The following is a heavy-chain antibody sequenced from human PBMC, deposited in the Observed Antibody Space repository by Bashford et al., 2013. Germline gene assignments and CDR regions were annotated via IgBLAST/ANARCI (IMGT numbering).Heavy chain of an antibody. J-gene: IGHJ3*02. D-gene: IGHD4-17*01. CDR2: IYYTGST. Sequence: SETLSLTCTVSGGSINNYYWNWIRQSPGKGLEWIAYIYYTGSTHYNPSHQSRATISFDKSRNQFSLKLDSVTAADTAVYYCARDYYGDYDGAFDIWGPRDNGHRLL. CDR1: GGSINNYY. V-gene: IGHV4-4*08. CDR3: ARDYYGDYDGAFDI.